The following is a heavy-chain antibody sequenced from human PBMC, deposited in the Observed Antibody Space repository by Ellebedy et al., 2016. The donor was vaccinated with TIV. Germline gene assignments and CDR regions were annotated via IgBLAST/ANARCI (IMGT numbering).Heavy chain of an antibody. Sequence: MPSETLSLTCTISGGSISSYYWSWIRQPPGKGLEWIGYISYSGSTNYNPSLKSRVTISVDTSKNQFSLKLSSVTAADTAVYYCARGGGSWQAFDIWGQGAMVTVSS. CDR3: ARGGGSWQAFDI. J-gene: IGHJ3*02. CDR1: GGSISSYY. D-gene: IGHD2-15*01. V-gene: IGHV4-59*12. CDR2: ISYSGST.